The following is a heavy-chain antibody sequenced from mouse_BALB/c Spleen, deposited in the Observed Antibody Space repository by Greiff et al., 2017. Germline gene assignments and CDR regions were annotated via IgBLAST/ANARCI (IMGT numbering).Heavy chain of an antibody. CDR1: GFSLTSYG. D-gene: IGHD1-2*01. Sequence: QVQLKESGPGLVAPSQSLSITCTVSGFSLTSYGVHWVRQPPGKGLEWLGVIWAGGSTNYNSALMSRLSISKDNSKSQVFLKMNSLQTDDTAMYYCARGGDTTATPEFAYWGQGTLVTVSA. CDR3: ARGGDTTATPEFAY. V-gene: IGHV2-9*02. J-gene: IGHJ3*01. CDR2: IWAGGST.